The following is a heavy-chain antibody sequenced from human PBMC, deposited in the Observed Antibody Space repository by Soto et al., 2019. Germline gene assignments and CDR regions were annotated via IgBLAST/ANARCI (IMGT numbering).Heavy chain of an antibody. CDR3: ARCWGYYYYYYMDV. CDR1: GYTFTSYA. J-gene: IGHJ6*03. D-gene: IGHD3-16*01. V-gene: IGHV1-3*01. Sequence: ASVKVSCQASGYTFTSYAMHWVRQAPGQRLEWMGWINAGNGNTKYSQKFQGRVTITRDTSASTAYMELSSLRSEDTAVYYCARCWGYYYYYYMDVWGKGTTVTVSS. CDR2: INAGNGNT.